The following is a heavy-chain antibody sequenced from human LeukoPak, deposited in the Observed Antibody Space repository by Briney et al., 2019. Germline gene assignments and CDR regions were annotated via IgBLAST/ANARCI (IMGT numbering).Heavy chain of an antibody. D-gene: IGHD5-18*01. CDR1: GYTFTGYY. V-gene: IGHV1-2*02. J-gene: IGHJ4*02. CDR3: ARALRRGYSYGYLVDY. CDR2: INPNSGGT. Sequence: GASVKVSCKASGYTFTGYYMHWVRQAPGQGLEWMGWINPNSGGTNYAQKFQGRVTMTRDTSISTAYMELSRLRSDDTAVYYRARALRRGYSYGYLVDYWGQGTLVTVSS.